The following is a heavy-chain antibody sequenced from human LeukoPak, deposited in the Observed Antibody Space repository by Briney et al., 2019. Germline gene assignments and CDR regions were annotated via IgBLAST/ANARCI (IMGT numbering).Heavy chain of an antibody. D-gene: IGHD2-15*01. CDR2: ISGDSNHV. Sequence: PGGSLRLSCGTSGFTLTYYTMNWVRQAPGKGLEWLSSISGDSNHVYYAESVKGRFTISRDNAKNSLYLQMKSLRAEDTAVYYCARNPRNLGYGDYWGQGTLVTVSS. J-gene: IGHJ4*02. CDR1: GFTLTYYT. CDR3: ARNPRNLGYGDY. V-gene: IGHV3-21*01.